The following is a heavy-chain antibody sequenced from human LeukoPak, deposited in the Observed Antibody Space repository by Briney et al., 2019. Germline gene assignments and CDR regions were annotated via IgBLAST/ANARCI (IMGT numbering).Heavy chain of an antibody. CDR1: GGSFSGYY. V-gene: IGHV4-34*01. CDR2: INHSGST. CDR3: ARVVQERITIFGDYYYYYMDV. J-gene: IGHJ6*03. Sequence: SETLSLTCAVYGGSFSGYYWSWIRQPPGKGLEWIGEINHSGSTNYNPSLKSRVTISVDTSKNQFSLKLSSVTAADTAVYYCARVVQERITIFGDYYYYYMDVWGKGTTVTVSS. D-gene: IGHD3-3*01.